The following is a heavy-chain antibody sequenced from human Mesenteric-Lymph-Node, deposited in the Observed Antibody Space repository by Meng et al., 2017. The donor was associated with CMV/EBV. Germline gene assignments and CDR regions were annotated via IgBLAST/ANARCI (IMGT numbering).Heavy chain of an antibody. CDR2: TGGSGGSI. D-gene: IGHD6-19*01. CDR3: AKDQDYRSPNGHWYFDL. Sequence: GESLKISCAASGFIFSSYGMSWVRQAPGKGLEWVSGTGGSGGSIYYADSVKGRFTISRDNSKNTLYLQMNSLRAEDTAVYYCAKDQDYRSPNGHWYFDLWGRGTLVTVSS. V-gene: IGHV3-23*01. CDR1: GFIFSSYG. J-gene: IGHJ2*01.